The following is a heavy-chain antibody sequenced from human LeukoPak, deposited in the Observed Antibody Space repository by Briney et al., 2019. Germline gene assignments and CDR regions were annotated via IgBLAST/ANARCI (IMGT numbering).Heavy chain of an antibody. V-gene: IGHV4-34*01. D-gene: IGHD3-3*01. CDR3: ARDIYDFWSAEPSDAFDI. CDR2: INHSGST. J-gene: IGHJ3*02. CDR1: GGSFSGYY. Sequence: PSETLFLTCAVYGGSFSGYYWSWIRQPPGKGLEWIGEINHSGSTNYNPSLKSRVTISVDTSKNQFSLKLSSVTAADTAVYYCARDIYDFWSAEPSDAFDIWGQGTMVTVSS.